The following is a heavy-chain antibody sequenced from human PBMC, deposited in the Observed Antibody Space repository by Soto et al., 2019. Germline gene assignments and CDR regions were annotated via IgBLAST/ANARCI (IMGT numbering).Heavy chain of an antibody. CDR3: ARPTRYYYDSSGQSAWFYP. CDR1: GGTFSSYA. V-gene: IGHV1-69*12. Sequence: QVQLVQSGAEVKKPGSSVKVSCKASGGTFSSYAISWVRQAPGQGLEWMGGIIPIFGTANYAQTFQGRVTITADESTSTAYMELSSLRSEDTAVYYCARPTRYYYDSSGQSAWFYPWGQGTLVTVSS. CDR2: IIPIFGTA. D-gene: IGHD3-22*01. J-gene: IGHJ5*02.